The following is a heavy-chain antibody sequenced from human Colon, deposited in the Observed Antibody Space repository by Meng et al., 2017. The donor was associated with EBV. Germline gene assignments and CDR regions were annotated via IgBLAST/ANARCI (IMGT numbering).Heavy chain of an antibody. CDR3: ARVGQWLPIDS. Sequence: QVQLQQWGAGLLKPSETLSLTCAVYGGSFSGYYWTWIRQPPGKGLEWIGEINHSGSTNYNPSLKSRVTISVDKSKNQFSLNLSSVTAADTAVYYCARVGQWLPIDSCGQGTLVTVSS. CDR2: INHSGST. CDR1: GGSFSGYY. J-gene: IGHJ4*02. D-gene: IGHD6-19*01. V-gene: IGHV4-34*01.